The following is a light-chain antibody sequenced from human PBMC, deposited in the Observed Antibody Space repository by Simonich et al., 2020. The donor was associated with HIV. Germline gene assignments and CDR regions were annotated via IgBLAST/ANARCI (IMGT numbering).Light chain of an antibody. CDR2: EDN. V-gene: IGLV6-57*01. Sequence: NFMLTQPHSVSESPGKTVTISCTRSSGSIATNYVQWYQQRPGSSPTTVIYEDNQNPAWVPDRFSGSIDSSSNAASLTISGLKTEDEADYYCQSYDSSNHVVFGGGTKLTVL. CDR3: QSYDSSNHVV. CDR1: SGSIATNY. J-gene: IGLJ2*01.